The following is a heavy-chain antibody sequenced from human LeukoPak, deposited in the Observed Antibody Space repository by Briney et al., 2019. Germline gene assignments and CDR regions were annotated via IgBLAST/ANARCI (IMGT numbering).Heavy chain of an antibody. J-gene: IGHJ5*02. V-gene: IGHV1-2*02. Sequence: ASVKVSCKASGYTFTGYYMHWVRQAPGQGLEWMGWINPNSGGTNYAQKFQGRVTMTRDTSISTAYMELSRLRSDDTAVYYCARERGVYCSGGSCYGNWFDPWGQGTLVTVSS. D-gene: IGHD2-15*01. CDR2: INPNSGGT. CDR3: ARERGVYCSGGSCYGNWFDP. CDR1: GYTFTGYY.